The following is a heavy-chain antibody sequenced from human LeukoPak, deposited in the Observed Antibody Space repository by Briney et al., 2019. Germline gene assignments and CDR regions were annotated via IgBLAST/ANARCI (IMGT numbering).Heavy chain of an antibody. D-gene: IGHD3-22*01. J-gene: IGHJ4*02. CDR1: GYTFTAYY. CDR3: ARGPNYYDSSGFHYRD. CDR2: INPNSGDT. Sequence: ASVKVSCKASGYTFTAYYLHWVRQAPGQGLEWMGWINPNSGDTKIAQKFQGRATMTRDTSISTVYMELSSLRSDDTAIYYCARGPNYYDSSGFHYRDWGQGTLVTVSS. V-gene: IGHV1-2*02.